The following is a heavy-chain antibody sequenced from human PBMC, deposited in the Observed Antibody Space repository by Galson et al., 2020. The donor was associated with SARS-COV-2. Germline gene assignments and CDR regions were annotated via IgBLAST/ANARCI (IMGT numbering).Heavy chain of an antibody. J-gene: IGHJ4*02. D-gene: IGHD6-13*01. CDR2: IYWDDDK. Sequence: SGPTLVKPTQTLTLTCTFSGFSLSTSGVGVGWIRQPPGKALEWLALIYWDDDKRYSPSLKSRLTITKDTSKNQVVLTMTNMDPVDTATYYCAHNSVIAAAGTPVFDYWGQGTLVTVSS. CDR1: GFSLSTSGVG. CDR3: AHNSVIAAAGTPVFDY. V-gene: IGHV2-5*02.